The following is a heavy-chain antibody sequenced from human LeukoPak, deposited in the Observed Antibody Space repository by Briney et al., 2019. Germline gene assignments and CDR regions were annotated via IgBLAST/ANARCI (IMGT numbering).Heavy chain of an antibody. Sequence: GGSLRLSCAASGFAFSTYAMNWVRQAPGKGLEWISYINRTGDTIYYADSVEGRFTISRDNAKNSLYLQMNSLRVEGTAVYYCASQDLVVVPAASHYFDYWGQGTLVTVSS. CDR3: ASQDLVVVPAASHYFDY. V-gene: IGHV3-48*03. CDR2: INRTGDTI. CDR1: GFAFSTYA. J-gene: IGHJ4*02. D-gene: IGHD2-2*01.